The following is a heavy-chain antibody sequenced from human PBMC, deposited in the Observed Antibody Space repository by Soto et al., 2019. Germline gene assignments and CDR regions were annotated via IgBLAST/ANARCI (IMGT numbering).Heavy chain of an antibody. V-gene: IGHV5-51*01. CDR1: GYSFTSYW. Sequence: GESLRISCKGSGYSFTSYWIGWVRQMPGKGLEWMGIIYPGDSDTRYSPSFQGQVTISAGKSISTAYLQWSSLKASDTAMYYCARQEGLSSGWYGMDVGGQGTTVNVSS. CDR2: IYPGDSDT. J-gene: IGHJ6*02. CDR3: ARQEGLSSGWYGMDV. D-gene: IGHD6-19*01.